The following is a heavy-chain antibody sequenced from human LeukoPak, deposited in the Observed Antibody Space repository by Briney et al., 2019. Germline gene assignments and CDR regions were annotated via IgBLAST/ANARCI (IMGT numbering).Heavy chain of an antibody. V-gene: IGHV4-59*01. CDR2: IYYTGGT. J-gene: IGHJ4*02. CDR3: ARVGDSGSSFDY. CDR1: GGSINNFY. D-gene: IGHD3-10*01. Sequence: SQTLSLTCTVSGGSINNFYWYWVRQPPGKGLEWIGYIYYTGGTNYNPSLKSRVTLSVDTSNNLFSLRLTYVTAADTAVYYCARVGDSGSSFDYWGQGIQVTVSS.